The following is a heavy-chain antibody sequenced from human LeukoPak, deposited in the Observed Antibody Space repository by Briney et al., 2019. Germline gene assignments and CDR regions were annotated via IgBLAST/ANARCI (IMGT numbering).Heavy chain of an antibody. Sequence: SETLSLTCTVSGGTLTTYYWSCIRQPPGKGLEWIGHIHVSGYTNYNPSLKSRVTISVDKSTNQVSLRLSSVTAADTAVYYCARVADANWYFDLWGRGTLVTVSS. CDR2: IHVSGYT. CDR1: GGTLTTYY. V-gene: IGHV4-4*09. CDR3: ARVADANWYFDL. J-gene: IGHJ2*01.